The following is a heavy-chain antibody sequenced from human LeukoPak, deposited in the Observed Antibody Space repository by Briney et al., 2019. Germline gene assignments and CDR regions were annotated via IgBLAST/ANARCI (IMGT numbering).Heavy chain of an antibody. CDR1: GYTFTGYY. J-gene: IGHJ4*02. V-gene: IGHV1-2*02. D-gene: IGHD2-21*02. CDR3: ARDPAPSVVVTGD. CDR2: INPNSGGT. Sequence: GASVKVSCKASGYTFTGYYMHWVRQAPGQGLEWMGWINPNSGGTNYAQKFQGRVTMTRDTSISTAYMELSRLRSDDTAVYYCARDPAPSVVVTGDWGQGTLVTVSS.